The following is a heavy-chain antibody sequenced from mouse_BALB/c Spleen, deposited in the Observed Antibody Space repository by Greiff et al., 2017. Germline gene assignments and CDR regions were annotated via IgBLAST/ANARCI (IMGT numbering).Heavy chain of an antibody. CDR1: GFTFSSFG. J-gene: IGHJ4*01. CDR2: ISSGSSTI. D-gene: IGHD1-1*01. CDR3: ARDCYGSSYGVMDY. V-gene: IGHV5-17*02. Sequence: EVKLQESGGGLVQPGGSRKLSCAASGFTFSSFGMHWVRQAPEKGLEWVAYISSGSSTIYYADTVKGRFTISRDNPKNTLFLQMTSLRSEDTAMYYCARDCYGSSYGVMDYWGQGTSVTVSS.